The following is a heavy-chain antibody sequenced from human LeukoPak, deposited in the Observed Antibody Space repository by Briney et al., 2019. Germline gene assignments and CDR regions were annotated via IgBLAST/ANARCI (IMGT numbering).Heavy chain of an antibody. Sequence: GASVKVSCKASGYTFTSYYMHWVRQAPGLGLEWMGIINPSGGSTNYAQKFQGRVTMTRDTSTSTVHMELSSLRSEDTAVYYCARDACSSRICSAGGNWFDPWGQGTLVTVSS. D-gene: IGHD2-2*01. CDR3: ARDACSSRICSAGGNWFDP. V-gene: IGHV1-46*01. CDR1: GYTFTSYY. CDR2: INPSGGST. J-gene: IGHJ5*02.